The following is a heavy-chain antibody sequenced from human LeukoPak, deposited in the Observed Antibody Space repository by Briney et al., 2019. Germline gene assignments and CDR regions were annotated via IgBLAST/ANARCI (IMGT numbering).Heavy chain of an antibody. J-gene: IGHJ4*02. CDR1: GGSIRSGGYY. V-gene: IGHV4-39*02. Sequence: PSETLSLTCNVSGGSIRSGGYYWGWIRQPPGQGLEWIATIYYTGSTYSNPSLKSRVSISVDTSKNRFSLKLTSVTAADTAVYYCARELHSGSYYFDYWGQGTLVTVSS. CDR3: ARELHSGSYYFDY. D-gene: IGHD1-26*01. CDR2: IYYTGST.